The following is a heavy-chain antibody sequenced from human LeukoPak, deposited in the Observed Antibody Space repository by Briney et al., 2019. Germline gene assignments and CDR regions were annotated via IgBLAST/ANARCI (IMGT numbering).Heavy chain of an antibody. D-gene: IGHD5-18*01. CDR2: IYYSGST. V-gene: IGHV4-39*07. J-gene: IGHJ4*02. CDR1: GGSISSSSYY. CDR3: ARDSDTVFDY. Sequence: PSETLSLTCTVSGGSISSSSYYWGWIRRPPWKGLEWIGSIYYSGSTYYNPSLKSRVTISVDTSKNQFSLKLSSVTAADTAVYYCARDSDTVFDYWGEGTLVTVSS.